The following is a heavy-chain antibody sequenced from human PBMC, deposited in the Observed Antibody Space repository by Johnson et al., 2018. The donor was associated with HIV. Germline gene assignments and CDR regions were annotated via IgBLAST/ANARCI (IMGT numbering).Heavy chain of an antibody. CDR3: ARLVADVFPAFDI. Sequence: MLLVESGGGLVQPGGSLRLSCAASGFTFSSYGMHWVRQAPGKGLEWVSHFNTDGSTTSYADSVKGRFTISRDNAKNSLYLQMNSLRVEDTALYYCARLVADVFPAFDIWGQGTMVTVSS. CDR2: FNTDGSTT. V-gene: IGHV3-74*02. J-gene: IGHJ3*02. D-gene: IGHD6-25*01. CDR1: GFTFSSYG.